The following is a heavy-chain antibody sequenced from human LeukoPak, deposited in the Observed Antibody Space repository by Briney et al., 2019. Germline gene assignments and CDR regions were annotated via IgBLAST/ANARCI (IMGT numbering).Heavy chain of an antibody. CDR1: GFTFSSYG. CDR2: IWYDGSNK. Sequence: PGRSLRLSCAASGFTFSSYGMHWVRQAPGKGLEWVAVIWYDGSNKYYADSVKGRFTISRDNSKNTLYLQMNSLRAEDTAVYYCARELLLWFGDPLPQAFDYWGQGTLVTVSS. J-gene: IGHJ4*02. D-gene: IGHD3-10*01. V-gene: IGHV3-33*01. CDR3: ARELLLWFGDPLPQAFDY.